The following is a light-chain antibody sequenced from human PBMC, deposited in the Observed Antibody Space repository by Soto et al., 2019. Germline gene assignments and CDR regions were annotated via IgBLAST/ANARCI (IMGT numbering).Light chain of an antibody. CDR2: DAS. CDR1: QSVSSN. V-gene: IGKV3-15*01. J-gene: IGKJ1*01. Sequence: DIVVTQSPATLSVSPGERATLSCRASQSVSSNLAWYQQKPGQALRLLIYDASTRATGIPARFSGSGSGTEFSLTISSLQSEDFAVYYCQQYNDWWTFGQGTKVDIK. CDR3: QQYNDWWT.